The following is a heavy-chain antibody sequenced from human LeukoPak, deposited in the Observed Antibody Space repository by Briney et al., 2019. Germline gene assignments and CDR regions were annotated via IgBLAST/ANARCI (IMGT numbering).Heavy chain of an antibody. V-gene: IGHV1-69*13. J-gene: IGHJ6*02. D-gene: IGHD5-18*01. Sequence: SVKVSCKASGGTFSSYAISWVRQAPGQGLEWMGGIIPIFGTANYAQKFQGRVTITADESTSTAYMELSSLRSEDTAVYYCASPSGDTAIAYIYYGMDVWGQGTTVTVSS. CDR3: ASPSGDTAIAYIYYGMDV. CDR2: IIPIFGTA. CDR1: GGTFSSYA.